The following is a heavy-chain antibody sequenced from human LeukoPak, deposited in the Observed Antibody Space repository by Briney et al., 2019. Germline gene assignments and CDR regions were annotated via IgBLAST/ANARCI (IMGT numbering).Heavy chain of an antibody. V-gene: IGHV5-51*01. CDR1: GYSFTSYW. Sequence: GESLKISCKGSGYSFTSYWIGWVRQMPGKGLEWMGIIYPGDSDTRYSPSFQGQVTISADKSISTAYLQWSSLKASDTAMCYCATTNSYDILTGYYNYYFDYWGQGTLVTVSS. CDR2: IYPGDSDT. J-gene: IGHJ4*02. CDR3: ATTNSYDILTGYYNYYFDY. D-gene: IGHD3-9*01.